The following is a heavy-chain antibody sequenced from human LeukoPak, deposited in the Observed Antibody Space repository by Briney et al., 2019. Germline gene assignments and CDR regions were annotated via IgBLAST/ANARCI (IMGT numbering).Heavy chain of an antibody. D-gene: IGHD2-21*02. CDR2: INPNSGGT. CDR3: ARDPRTYCGGDCYPSDAFDI. CDR1: GYTFTGYY. V-gene: IGHV1-2*02. J-gene: IGHJ3*02. Sequence: ASVKVSCKASGYTFTGYYMHWVRQAPGQGLEWMGWINPNSGGTNYAQKFQGRVTMTRDTSISTAYMELSRLRSDDTAVYYCARDPRTYCGGDCYPSDAFDIWGQGTMVTVSS.